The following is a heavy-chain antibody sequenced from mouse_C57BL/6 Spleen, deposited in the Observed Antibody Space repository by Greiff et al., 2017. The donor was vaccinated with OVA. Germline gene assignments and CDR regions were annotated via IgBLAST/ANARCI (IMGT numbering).Heavy chain of an antibody. CDR2: IDPEDGET. V-gene: IGHV14-2*01. J-gene: IGHJ1*03. D-gene: IGHD1-1*01. CDR3: APITTVVADWCLDV. Sequence: EVKLMESGAELVKPGASVKLSCTASGFNIKDYYVHWVKQRTEQGLEWIGRIDPEDGETKYARKFQGKATMTADTSSTTAYLPLISLTCEDTADYYGAPITTVVADWCLDVWGTGTTVTVSS. CDR1: GFNIKDYY.